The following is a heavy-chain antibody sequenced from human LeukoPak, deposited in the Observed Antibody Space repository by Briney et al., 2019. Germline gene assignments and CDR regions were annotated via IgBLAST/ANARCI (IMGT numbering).Heavy chain of an antibody. CDR2: FDPEDGET. Sequence: ASVKVSCKVSGYTLTELSMHWVRQAPGKGLEWMGGFDPEDGETIYAQKFQGRVTMTEDTSTDTAYMELSSLRSEDTAVYYCATKGSYFKLVGYFDYWGQGTLVTVSS. J-gene: IGHJ4*02. CDR3: ATKGSYFKLVGYFDY. V-gene: IGHV1-24*01. CDR1: GYTLTELS. D-gene: IGHD3-10*01.